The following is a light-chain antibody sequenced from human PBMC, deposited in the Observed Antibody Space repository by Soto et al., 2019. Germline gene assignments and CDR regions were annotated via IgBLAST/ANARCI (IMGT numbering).Light chain of an antibody. V-gene: IGKV1-5*03. CDR3: QQYNSYTWT. J-gene: IGKJ1*01. CDR1: QSVSIW. CDR2: KAS. Sequence: DIQMTQSPSTLSASVGDRVTITCRASQSVSIWLAWYQQKPGKAPKLLIYKASSLETGVPSRLSGSGSGTEFTLTISSLQPDDVATYYCQQYNSYTWTFGQGTKVEIK.